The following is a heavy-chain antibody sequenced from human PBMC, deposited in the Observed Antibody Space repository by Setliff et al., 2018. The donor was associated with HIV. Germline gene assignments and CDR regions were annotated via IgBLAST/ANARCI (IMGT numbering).Heavy chain of an antibody. Sequence: SVKVSCKASGDTFSSYGISWVRQAPGQGLEWMGGIIPMFGTANYAQKFQGRVTITADESTTTAYMELSSLRAEDTAVYYCASGYGGGGAAAGTWWFDPWGQGTLVTVSS. CDR2: IIPMFGTA. CDR3: ASGYGGGGAAAGTWWFDP. V-gene: IGHV1-69*13. J-gene: IGHJ5*02. D-gene: IGHD6-13*01. CDR1: GDTFSSYG.